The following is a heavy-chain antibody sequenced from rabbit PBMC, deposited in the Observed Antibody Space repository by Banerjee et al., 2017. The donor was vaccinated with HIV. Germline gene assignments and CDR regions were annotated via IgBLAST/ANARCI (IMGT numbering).Heavy chain of an antibody. J-gene: IGHJ4*01. D-gene: IGHD8-1*01. Sequence: QEQLVESGGGLVQPEGSLTLTCTASGFSFSSTYYMCWVRQAPGKGLELIACIYTDSDGTWYASWVNGRFTITRSTSLNTVTLQMTSLTAADTATYFCARDLGGSSDLWGPGPLVTVS. CDR3: ARDLGGSSDL. CDR1: GFSFSSTYY. CDR2: IYTDSDGT. V-gene: IGHV1S43*01.